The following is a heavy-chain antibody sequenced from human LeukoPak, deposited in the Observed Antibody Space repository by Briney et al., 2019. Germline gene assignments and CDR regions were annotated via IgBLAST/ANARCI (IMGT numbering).Heavy chain of an antibody. Sequence: ASVKVSCKASGYTFTDYYMHWVRQAPGQGLEWMGWINPNSGGTNYAQKFQGRVTMTRDTSISTAYMELSRLRSDDTALYYCARASFSSGRYYAYDYWGQGTLVTVSS. V-gene: IGHV1-2*02. D-gene: IGHD1-26*01. CDR3: ARASFSSGRYYAYDY. CDR2: INPNSGGT. CDR1: GYTFTDYY. J-gene: IGHJ4*02.